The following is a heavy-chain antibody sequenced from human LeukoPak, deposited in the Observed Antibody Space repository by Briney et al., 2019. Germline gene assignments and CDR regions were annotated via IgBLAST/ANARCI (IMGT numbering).Heavy chain of an antibody. Sequence: SQTLSLTCAISGDTVSSNSAAWNWIRQSPSRGLEWLGRTYYRSKWYDDYAVSVIGRITINPDTSKNQFSLQLNSVTPEDTAVHYCARGGSYSFDYWGQGTLVTVSS. CDR3: ARGGSYSFDY. V-gene: IGHV6-1*01. CDR1: GDTVSSNSAA. D-gene: IGHD1-26*01. CDR2: TYYRSKWYD. J-gene: IGHJ4*02.